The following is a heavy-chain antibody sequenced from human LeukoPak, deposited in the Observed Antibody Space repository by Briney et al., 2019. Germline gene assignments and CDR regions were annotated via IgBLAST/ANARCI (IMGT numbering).Heavy chain of an antibody. Sequence: GGSLRLSCAASGFTFSSYEMNWVRQAPGKGLEWVSYISSSGSTIYYADSVKGRFTISRDNAKNSLYLQMNSLRAEDTALYYCARNYGGDSRGWYLDLWGRGTLVTVSS. J-gene: IGHJ2*01. CDR1: GFTFSSYE. CDR2: ISSSGSTI. V-gene: IGHV3-48*03. D-gene: IGHD4-23*01. CDR3: ARNYGGDSRGWYLDL.